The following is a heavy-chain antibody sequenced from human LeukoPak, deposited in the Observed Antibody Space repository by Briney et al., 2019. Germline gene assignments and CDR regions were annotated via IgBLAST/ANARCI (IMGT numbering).Heavy chain of an antibody. Sequence: ASVKVSCKASGYTFTGYYMHWVRQAPGQGLEWTGWINPNSGGTNYAQKFQGRVTMTRDTSISTAYMELSRLRSDDTAVYYCARGAGPVGASDYYYYYMDVWGKGTTVTISS. D-gene: IGHD1-26*01. CDR1: GYTFTGYY. V-gene: IGHV1-2*02. CDR3: ARGAGPVGASDYYYYYMDV. CDR2: INPNSGGT. J-gene: IGHJ6*03.